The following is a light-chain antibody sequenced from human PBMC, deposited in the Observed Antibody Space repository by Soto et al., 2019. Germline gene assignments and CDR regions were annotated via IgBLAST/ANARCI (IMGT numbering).Light chain of an antibody. CDR2: EVN. CDR1: SSDVGGYNY. CDR3: SSYTTSSTLV. V-gene: IGLV2-14*01. J-gene: IGLJ3*02. Sequence: QSALTQPASVSGSPGQSITISCTGTSSDVGGYNYVSWYQHHPGKAPKLIIYEVNNRPSGVSNRFSGSKSGNTASLTLSGLQAEDEADYYCSSYTTSSTLVFGGGTKLTVL.